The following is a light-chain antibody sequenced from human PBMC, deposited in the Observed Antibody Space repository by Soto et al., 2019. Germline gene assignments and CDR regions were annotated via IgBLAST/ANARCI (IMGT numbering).Light chain of an antibody. V-gene: IGLV1-51*01. Sequence: QSVLPQPPSVSAAPGQMVTISCSGSSSNIGSTYVSWYQHLPGTAPKLLIYDNNKRPSGISDRFSGSKSGTSATLGITGLQTGDEDDYYCAAWDRSLSILVLGGGTKLTVL. CDR1: SSNIGSTY. CDR3: AAWDRSLSILV. CDR2: DNN. J-gene: IGLJ2*01.